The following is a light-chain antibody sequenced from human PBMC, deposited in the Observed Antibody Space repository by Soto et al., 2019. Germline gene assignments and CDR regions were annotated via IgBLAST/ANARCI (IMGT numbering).Light chain of an antibody. V-gene: IGLV2-14*01. CDR1: SSDVGGYNY. CDR3: SSYTSSSSLV. Sequence: QSVLTQPASVSGSPGQSITISCTGTSSDVGGYNYVSWYQQHPGKAPKLMIYEVSNWPSGVSNRFSGSKSGNTASLTISGLQAEDEADYYCSSYTSSSSLVFGGGTKHRP. J-gene: IGLJ3*02. CDR2: EVS.